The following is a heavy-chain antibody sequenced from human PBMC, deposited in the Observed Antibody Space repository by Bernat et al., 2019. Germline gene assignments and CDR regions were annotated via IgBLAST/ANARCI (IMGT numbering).Heavy chain of an antibody. J-gene: IGHJ4*02. Sequence: QLQLQESGPGLVKPSETLSLTCTVSGGSISSSSYYWGWIRQPPGKGLEWIGSIYYSGSTYYNPSLKSRVTISVDTSKNQFSLKLSSVTAADTAVYYCVKGIAVAGFDYWGRGTLVSVSS. CDR2: IYYSGST. CDR3: VKGIAVAGFDY. D-gene: IGHD6-19*01. CDR1: GGSISSSSYY. V-gene: IGHV4-39*01.